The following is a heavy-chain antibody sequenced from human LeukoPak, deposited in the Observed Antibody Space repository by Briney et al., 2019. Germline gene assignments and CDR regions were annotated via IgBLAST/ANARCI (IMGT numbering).Heavy chain of an antibody. J-gene: IGHJ4*02. CDR1: GGSISSYY. CDR3: ARDSLAIAAAGSGFDY. Sequence: SETLSLTCTVSGGSISSYYWSWIRQPAGKGLEWMGRFYTSGSTNYNPSLKSRVTMSVDTSKNQFSLKLSSVTAADTAVYYCARDSLAIAAAGSGFDYWGQGTLVTVSS. CDR2: FYTSGST. V-gene: IGHV4-4*07. D-gene: IGHD6-13*01.